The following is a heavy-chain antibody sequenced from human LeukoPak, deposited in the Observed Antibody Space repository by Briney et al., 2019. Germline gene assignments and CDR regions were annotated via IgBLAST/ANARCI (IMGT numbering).Heavy chain of an antibody. J-gene: IGHJ4*02. D-gene: IGHD1-26*01. CDR1: GGSISSYY. V-gene: IGHV4-59*01. CDR3: ASLYSGSYDTGSFDYFNY. Sequence: SETLSLTCTVSGGSISSYYWSWIRQPPGKGLEWIGYMYYSESTNYNPSLESRVTISADTSKNQFSLKLSSVTAADTAVYYCASLYSGSYDTGSFDYFNYWGQGTLVTVSS. CDR2: MYYSEST.